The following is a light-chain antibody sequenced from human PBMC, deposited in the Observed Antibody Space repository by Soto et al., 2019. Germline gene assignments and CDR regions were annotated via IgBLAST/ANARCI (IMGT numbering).Light chain of an antibody. Sequence: DIPMTQSPSTLSGSVGDRVTITCRASQTISSWLAWYQQKPGKAPKLLIYKASTLKSGVPSRFSGSGSGTEFTLTISSLQPDDFATYYCLQDYNYPYTFGQGTKLEIK. J-gene: IGKJ2*01. CDR2: KAS. CDR3: LQDYNYPYT. CDR1: QTISSW. V-gene: IGKV1-5*03.